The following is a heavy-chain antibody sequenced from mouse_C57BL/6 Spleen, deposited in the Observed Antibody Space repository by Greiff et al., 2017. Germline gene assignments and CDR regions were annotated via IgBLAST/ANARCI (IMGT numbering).Heavy chain of an antibody. CDR2: IYPRSGNT. J-gene: IGHJ1*03. V-gene: IGHV1-81*01. Sequence: QVQLKESGAELARPGASVKLSCKASGYTFTSYGISWVKQRTGQGLEWIGEIYPRSGNTYYNGKFKGKATLTADKSSSTAYMELRSLTSEDSAVYFCAREKGNYGSSPWYFDVWGTGTTVTVSS. CDR3: AREKGNYGSSPWYFDV. D-gene: IGHD1-1*01. CDR1: GYTFTSYG.